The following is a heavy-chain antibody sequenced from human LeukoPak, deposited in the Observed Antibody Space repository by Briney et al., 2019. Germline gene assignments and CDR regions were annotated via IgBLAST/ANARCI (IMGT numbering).Heavy chain of an antibody. CDR1: GGSFSGYY. D-gene: IGHD3-22*01. CDR2: INHSGST. CDR3: ARDTRSYDSSGYYFFDF. V-gene: IGHV4-34*01. J-gene: IGHJ4*02. Sequence: PSETLSLTCAVYGGSFSGYYWSWIRQPPGKGLEWIGEINHSGSTNYNPSLKSRVTISVDTSKNQFSLKLSSVTAADTVVYFCARDTRSYDSSGYYFFDFWGQGTLVTVSS.